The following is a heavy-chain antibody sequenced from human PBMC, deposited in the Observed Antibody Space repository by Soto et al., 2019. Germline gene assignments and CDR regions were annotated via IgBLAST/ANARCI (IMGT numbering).Heavy chain of an antibody. CDR1: GYTFTSYG. D-gene: IGHD3-22*01. CDR3: ARDSEYYYDSSGYFDY. V-gene: IGHV1-18*01. CDR2: ISAYNGNT. J-gene: IGHJ4*02. Sequence: ASVKVSCKASGYTFTSYGISWVRQAPGQGLEWMGWISAYNGNTNYAQKLQGRVTMTTDTSTSTAYMELRSLRSDDTAVYYCARDSEYYYDSSGYFDYWGQGTLVTVSS.